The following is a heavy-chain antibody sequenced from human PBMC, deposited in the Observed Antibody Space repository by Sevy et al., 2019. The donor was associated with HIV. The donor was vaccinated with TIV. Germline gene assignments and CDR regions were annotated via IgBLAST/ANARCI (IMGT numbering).Heavy chain of an antibody. J-gene: IGHJ6*02. CDR1: GGSISSGGYS. V-gene: IGHV4-30-2*01. CDR2: IYHSGST. D-gene: IGHD6-19*01. Sequence: HSETLSLTCAVSGGSISSGGYSWSWIRQPPGKGLEWIGYIYHSGSTYYNPSLKSRFTISVDRSKNQFSLKLGSVTAADTAVYYCARGLPPYMADYYYYYGMDVWGQGTTVTVSS. CDR3: ARGLPPYMADYYYYYGMDV.